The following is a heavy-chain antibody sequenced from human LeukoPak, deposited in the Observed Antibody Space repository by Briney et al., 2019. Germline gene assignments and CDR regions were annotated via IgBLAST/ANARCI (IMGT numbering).Heavy chain of an antibody. CDR3: ARGGYGDYVFCMDV. D-gene: IGHD4-17*01. V-gene: IGHV4-59*01. CDR1: GGSISSYY. J-gene: IGHJ6*02. Sequence: PSETLSLTCTVSGGSISSYYWSWIRQPPGKGLEWIGYIYYSGSTNYNPSLKSRVTISVDTSKNQFSLKLSSVTAADTAVYYCARGGYGDYVFCMDVWGQGTTVTVSS. CDR2: IYYSGST.